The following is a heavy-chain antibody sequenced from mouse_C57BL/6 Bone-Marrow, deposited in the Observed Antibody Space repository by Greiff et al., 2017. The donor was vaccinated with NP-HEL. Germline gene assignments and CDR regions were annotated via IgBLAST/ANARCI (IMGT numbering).Heavy chain of an antibody. CDR1: GFTFSSYA. Sequence: DVMLVESGGGLVKPGGSLKLSCAASGFTFSSYAMSWVRQTPEKRLEWVATISDGGSYTYYPDNVKGRFTISRDNAKNNLYLQMSHLKSEDTAMYYCARDYPRYYGSSYLPYYYAMDYWGQGTSVTVSS. CDR2: ISDGGSYT. D-gene: IGHD1-1*01. V-gene: IGHV5-4*01. CDR3: ARDYPRYYGSSYLPYYYAMDY. J-gene: IGHJ4*01.